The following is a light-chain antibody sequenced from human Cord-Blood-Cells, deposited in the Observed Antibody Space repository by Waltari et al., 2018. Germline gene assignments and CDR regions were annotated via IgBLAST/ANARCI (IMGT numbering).Light chain of an antibody. CDR3: SSYTSSSTVV. V-gene: IGLV2-14*01. Sequence: QSALTQPASVSGSPGQSITISCTGTSSDVGGYNYVSWYQQHPGKAPKLMIYDVSNRPSVVANRFSGSKSGTPASLTISGRQAEDEADYYCSSYTSSSTVVFGGGTKLTVL. J-gene: IGLJ2*01. CDR2: DVS. CDR1: SSDVGGYNY.